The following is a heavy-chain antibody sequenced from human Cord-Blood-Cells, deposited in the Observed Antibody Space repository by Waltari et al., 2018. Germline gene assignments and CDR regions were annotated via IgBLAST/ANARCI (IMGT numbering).Heavy chain of an antibody. V-gene: IGHV1-69*01. CDR2: ISPIFGTA. J-gene: IGHJ4*02. CDR3: ARVGVGATIGPDY. D-gene: IGHD1-26*01. Sequence: QVQLVQSGAEVKKPGSSVTVSCNASGGTFSRYAISWVRQAPGQGLEWMGGISPIFGTANYAQKCQGRVTITSDESTSTAYMELSSLRSEDTAVYYCARVGVGATIGPDYWGQGTLVTVSS. CDR1: GGTFSRYA.